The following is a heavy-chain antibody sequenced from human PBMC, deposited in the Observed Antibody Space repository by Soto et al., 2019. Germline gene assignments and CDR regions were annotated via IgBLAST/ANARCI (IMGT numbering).Heavy chain of an antibody. CDR1: GFTFSISS. J-gene: IGHJ6*02. D-gene: IGHD3-10*01. CDR2: ISGTSDYI. V-gene: IGHV3-21*01. Sequence: GSLRLSCAASGFTFSISSMNWVRQAPGKGLEWVSSISGTSDYISYADSVKGRFTISRDNAENSLFLQMNSLRAEDTAVYFCARDMVRGMDVWGQGTTVTVSS. CDR3: ARDMVRGMDV.